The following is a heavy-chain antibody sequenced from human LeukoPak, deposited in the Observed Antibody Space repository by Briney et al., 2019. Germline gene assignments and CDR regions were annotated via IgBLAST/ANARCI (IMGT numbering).Heavy chain of an antibody. J-gene: IGHJ4*02. CDR2: IYHSGST. CDR1: GGSISSSNW. V-gene: IGHV4-4*02. D-gene: IGHD3-9*01. Sequence: SETLSLTCAVSGGSISSSNWWSWVRQPPGKGLEWIGEIYHSGSTNYNPSLKSRVTISVDKSKNQFSLKLSSVTAADTAVYYCARQPILTGYPLDYWGQGTLVTVSS. CDR3: ARQPILTGYPLDY.